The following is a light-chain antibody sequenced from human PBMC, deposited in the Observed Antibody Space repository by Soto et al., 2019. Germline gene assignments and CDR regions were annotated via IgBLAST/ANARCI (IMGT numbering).Light chain of an antibody. CDR1: QSVSSY. V-gene: IGKV3-11*01. CDR2: DAS. Sequence: EIVLTQSPATLSLSPGERATLSCRASQSVSSYLAWYQQKPGQAPRLLIYDASNRATGIPARFSGSGSGTDFTLTISSLEPEDFAVYYCQQYSTYTPRTFGQGTKVEIK. J-gene: IGKJ1*01. CDR3: QQYSTYTPRT.